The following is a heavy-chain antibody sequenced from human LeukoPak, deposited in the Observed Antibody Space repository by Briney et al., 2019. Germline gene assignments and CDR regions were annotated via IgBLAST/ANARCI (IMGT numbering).Heavy chain of an antibody. Sequence: PGGSLRLSCAASGFTFSSYGMHWVRQAPGKGLEWVAVISYDGSNKYYADSVKGRFTISRDNSKNTLYLQMNSLRAEDTAVYYCAKDPSGSWYYFDYWGQGTLVTVSS. J-gene: IGHJ4*02. V-gene: IGHV3-30*18. D-gene: IGHD6-19*01. CDR1: GFTFSSYG. CDR2: ISYDGSNK. CDR3: AKDPSGSWYYFDY.